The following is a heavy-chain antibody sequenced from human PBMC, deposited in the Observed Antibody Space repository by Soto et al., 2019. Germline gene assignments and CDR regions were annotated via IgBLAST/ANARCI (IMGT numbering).Heavy chain of an antibody. Sequence: SETLSLTCTVSGGSISSYYWSWIRQPPGKGLEWIGYIYYSGSTNYNPSLKSRVTISVDTSKNQFSLKLSSVTAADTAVYYCASCDSSPYYMDVWGKGTTVTVSS. CDR2: IYYSGST. CDR3: ASCDSSPYYMDV. CDR1: GGSISSYY. J-gene: IGHJ6*03. D-gene: IGHD6-13*01. V-gene: IGHV4-59*08.